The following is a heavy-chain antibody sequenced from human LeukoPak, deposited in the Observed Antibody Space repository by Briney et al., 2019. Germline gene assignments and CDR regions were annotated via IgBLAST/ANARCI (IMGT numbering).Heavy chain of an antibody. CDR1: GYTFTGYY. Sequence: ASVKVSCKTSGYTFTGYYIHWVRQAPGQGLEWMAWINPSSGATTYALKFQDRVTVTWDTSISTVYMELSSLISDDSALYYCATLLPATRDPRYGFDVWGQGTMVTVSS. CDR2: INPSSGAT. CDR3: ATLLPATRDPRYGFDV. D-gene: IGHD1-26*01. V-gene: IGHV1-2*02. J-gene: IGHJ3*01.